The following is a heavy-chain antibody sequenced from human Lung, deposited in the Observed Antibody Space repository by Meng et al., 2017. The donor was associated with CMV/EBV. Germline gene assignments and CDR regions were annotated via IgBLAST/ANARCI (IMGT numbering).Heavy chain of an antibody. V-gene: IGHV3-23*03. J-gene: IGHJ6*02. CDR1: GFTFSTFA. D-gene: IGHD1-26*01. Sequence: GXSXKISXATSGFTFSTFAMRWVRQAPGKGLQWVLVIYSGDDGTYYADSVKGRFTISRDNSKNMLYLQMNSLRAEDSAVYFCAKGKWGGYYYYYGMDVWGRGTTVXVSS. CDR2: IYSGDDGT. CDR3: AKGKWGGYYYYYGMDV.